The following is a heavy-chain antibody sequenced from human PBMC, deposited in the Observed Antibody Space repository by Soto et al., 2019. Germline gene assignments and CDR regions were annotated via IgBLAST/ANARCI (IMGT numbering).Heavy chain of an antibody. CDR2: ISAYNGNT. CDR3: ARDGLRDIVEVPAHYGMDV. V-gene: IGHV1-18*01. J-gene: IGHJ6*02. CDR1: GYTFTSYG. Sequence: ASVKVSCKASGYTFTSYGISWVRQAPGQGLEWMGWISAYNGNTNYAQKLQGRVTMTTDTSTSTAYMELRSLRSDDTAVYYCARDGLRDIVEVPAHYGMDVWGQGTTVTVSS. D-gene: IGHD2-2*01.